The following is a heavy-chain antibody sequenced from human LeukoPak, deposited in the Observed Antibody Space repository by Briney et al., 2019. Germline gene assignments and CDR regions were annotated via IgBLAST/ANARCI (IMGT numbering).Heavy chain of an antibody. CDR2: FDPEDGET. CDR1: GYTFTGYY. J-gene: IGHJ4*02. CDR3: ATIWGQDYGDYEGDY. Sequence: ASVKVSCKASGYTFTGYYMHWVRQAPGQGLEWMGGFDPEDGETIYAQKFQGRVTMTEDTSTDTAYMELSSLRSEDAAVYYCATIWGQDYGDYEGDYWGQGTLVTVSS. V-gene: IGHV1-24*01. D-gene: IGHD4-17*01.